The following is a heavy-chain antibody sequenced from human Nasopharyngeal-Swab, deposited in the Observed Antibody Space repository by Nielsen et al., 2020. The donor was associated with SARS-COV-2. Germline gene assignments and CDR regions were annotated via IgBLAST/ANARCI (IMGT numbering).Heavy chain of an antibody. CDR2: LYFNGST. CDR3: ARIGRFFDWLSGYYGMDV. V-gene: IGHV4-61*02. CDR1: GGSISSGNYY. J-gene: IGHJ6*02. D-gene: IGHD3-9*01. Sequence: SETLSLTCTVSGGSISSGNYYWSWIRQPAGKGLEWIGCLYFNGSTNYNPSLKSRVTISADTSKNQFSLKLTSVTAADTAVYYCARIGRFFDWLSGYYGMDVWGHGTTVTVSS.